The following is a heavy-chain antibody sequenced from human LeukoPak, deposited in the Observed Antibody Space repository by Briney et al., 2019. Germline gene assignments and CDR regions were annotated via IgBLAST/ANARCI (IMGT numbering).Heavy chain of an antibody. D-gene: IGHD3-3*01. J-gene: IGHJ5*02. CDR1: GGSFSGYY. V-gene: IGHV4-34*01. Sequence: SETLSLTCAVYGGSFSGYYWSWIRQPPGKGLEWIGEINHSGSTNYNPSLKSRVTISVDASKNQFSLKLSSVTAADTAVYYCARAQKYYDFWSGYSLDPWGQGTLVTVSS. CDR3: ARAQKYYDFWSGYSLDP. CDR2: INHSGST.